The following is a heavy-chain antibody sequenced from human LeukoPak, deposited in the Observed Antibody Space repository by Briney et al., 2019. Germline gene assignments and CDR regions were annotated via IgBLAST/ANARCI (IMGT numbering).Heavy chain of an antibody. CDR1: GGSISSYY. CDR3: ARESPAQYCSSTSCYLIYYYYYMDV. J-gene: IGHJ6*03. D-gene: IGHD2-2*01. CDR2: IHYSGST. Sequence: PSETLSLTCTVSGGSISSYYWSWIRQPPGKGLEWIGYIHYSGSTNYNPSLKSRVTISVDTSKNQFSLKLSSVTAADTAVYYCARESPAQYCSSTSCYLIYYYYYMDVWGKGTTVTVSS. V-gene: IGHV4-59*01.